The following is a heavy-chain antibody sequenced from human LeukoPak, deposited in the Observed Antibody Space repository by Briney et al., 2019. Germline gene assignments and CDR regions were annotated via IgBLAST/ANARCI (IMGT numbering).Heavy chain of an antibody. D-gene: IGHD2-2*03. Sequence: SETLSLTCAVYGGSFSGYYWSWIRQPPGKGLEWIGEINHSGSTNYNPSLKSRVTMSVDTSKNQFSLKLSSVTAADTAVYYCASLDIVVVPAAISSWFDPWGQGTLVTVSS. CDR1: GGSFSGYY. J-gene: IGHJ5*02. CDR2: INHSGST. CDR3: ASLDIVVVPAAISSWFDP. V-gene: IGHV4-34*01.